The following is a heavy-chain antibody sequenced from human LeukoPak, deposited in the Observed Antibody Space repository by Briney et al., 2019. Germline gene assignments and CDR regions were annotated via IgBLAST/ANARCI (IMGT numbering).Heavy chain of an antibody. V-gene: IGHV3-48*02. D-gene: IGHD6-19*01. CDR3: ARQFSGWTTY. CDR2: ISPSSSAI. J-gene: IGHJ4*02. Sequence: PAGGSLRLSCAASGFTFSNYYMNWVRQAPGKGLEWVSSISPSSSAIYYADSVKGRFTISRDSAENSVYLQMNSLRDEDTAVYYCARQFSGWTTYWGQGTLVTVSS. CDR1: GFTFSNYY.